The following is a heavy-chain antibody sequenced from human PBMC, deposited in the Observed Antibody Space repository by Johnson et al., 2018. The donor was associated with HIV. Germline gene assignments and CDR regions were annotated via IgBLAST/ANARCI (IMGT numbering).Heavy chain of an antibody. V-gene: IGHV3-9*01. CDR2: ISWNSGSI. CDR1: GFTFDDYA. CDR3: AKDMGFRDDAFDI. Sequence: VQLVESGGGLVQPGRSLRLSCAASGFTFDDYAMHWVRQAPGKGLEWVSGISWNSGSIGYADSVKGRFTISRDNAKNSLYLQMNSLRAEDTALYYCAKDMGFRDDAFDIWGQGTMVTVSS. J-gene: IGHJ3*02.